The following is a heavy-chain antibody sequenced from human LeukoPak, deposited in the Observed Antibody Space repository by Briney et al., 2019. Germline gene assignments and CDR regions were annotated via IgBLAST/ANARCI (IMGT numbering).Heavy chain of an antibody. CDR2: IYYSGST. J-gene: IGHJ1*01. Sequence: PSETLSLTCTVSGGSISSYYWSWIRQPPGKGLEWIGDIYYSGSTNHNPSLKSRVTISVDTSKNQFSLKLSSVTAADTAVYYCATLTYCSGGSCFPKYFQHWGQGTLVAVSS. CDR1: GGSISSYY. V-gene: IGHV4-59*08. D-gene: IGHD2-15*01. CDR3: ATLTYCSGGSCFPKYFQH.